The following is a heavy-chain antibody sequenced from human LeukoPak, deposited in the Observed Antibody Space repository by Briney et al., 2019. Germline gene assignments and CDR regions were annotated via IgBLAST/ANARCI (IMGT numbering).Heavy chain of an antibody. Sequence: GGSLRLSCAASGFTFSSYWMSWVRQAPGKGLEWVANIKQDGSEKYYVDSVKGRFTISRDNAKNSLYLQMNSLRAEDTAVYYCARESNYYDSSGPNHDWGYWGQGTLVTVSS. V-gene: IGHV3-7*01. CDR1: GFTFSSYW. CDR3: ARESNYYDSSGPNHDWGY. D-gene: IGHD3-22*01. CDR2: IKQDGSEK. J-gene: IGHJ4*02.